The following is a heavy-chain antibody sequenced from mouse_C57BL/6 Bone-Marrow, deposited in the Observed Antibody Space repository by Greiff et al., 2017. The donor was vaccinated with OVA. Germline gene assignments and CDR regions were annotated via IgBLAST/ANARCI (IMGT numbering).Heavy chain of an antibody. CDR1: GFTFSSYA. CDR3: ARDLGTTVEDAMDY. Sequence: EVQLVESGGGLVKPGGSLKLSCAASGFTFSSYAMSWVRQTPEKRLEWVATISDGGSYTYYPDNVKGRFTISRDNAKNNRYLQMSHLKSEDTAMYYCARDLGTTVEDAMDYWGQGTSVTVSS. V-gene: IGHV5-4*01. CDR2: ISDGGSYT. D-gene: IGHD1-1*01. J-gene: IGHJ4*01.